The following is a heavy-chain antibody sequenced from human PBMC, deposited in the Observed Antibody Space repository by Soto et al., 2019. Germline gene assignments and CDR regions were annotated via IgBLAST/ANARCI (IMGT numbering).Heavy chain of an antibody. J-gene: IGHJ4*02. V-gene: IGHV3-23*01. Sequence: GGSLRLSCAVSGFTFSSYAMTWVRQAPGKGLEWVSTISTNGGSTYYADSVKGRFTISRDNSKNTLYLQMNSLRAEDTAVYYCAKRDSSTWSQFDYWGQGTLVTVS. CDR2: ISTNGGST. CDR1: GFTFSSYA. D-gene: IGHD6-13*01. CDR3: AKRDSSTWSQFDY.